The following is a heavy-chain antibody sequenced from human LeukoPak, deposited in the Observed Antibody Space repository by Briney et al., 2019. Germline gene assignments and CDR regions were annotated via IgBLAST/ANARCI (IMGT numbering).Heavy chain of an antibody. J-gene: IGHJ4*02. CDR1: GGSISSGGYY. CDR3: ARDTYGDYVGFDY. D-gene: IGHD4-17*01. Sequence: PSETLSLTCTVSGGSISSGGYYWSWIRQHPGKGLEWIGYIYYSGSTYYNPSLKSRVTISVDTSKNQFSLKLSSVTAADTAVYYCARDTYGDYVGFDYWGQGTLVTVSS. CDR2: IYYSGST. V-gene: IGHV4-31*03.